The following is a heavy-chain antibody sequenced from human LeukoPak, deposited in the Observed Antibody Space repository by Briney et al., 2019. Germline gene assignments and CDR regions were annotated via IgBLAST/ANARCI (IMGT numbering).Heavy chain of an antibody. Sequence: ASVKVSCKASGYTFTGYYMHWVRQASGQGLEWMGWINPNSGGTNYAQKFQGRVTMTRDTSISTAYMELSRLRSDDTAVYYCASTPPVGATPYFDYWGQGTLVTVSS. CDR2: INPNSGGT. CDR3: ASTPPVGATPYFDY. D-gene: IGHD1-26*01. CDR1: GYTFTGYY. J-gene: IGHJ4*02. V-gene: IGHV1-2*02.